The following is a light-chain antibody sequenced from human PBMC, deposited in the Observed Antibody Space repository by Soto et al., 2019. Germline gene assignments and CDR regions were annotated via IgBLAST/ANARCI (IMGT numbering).Light chain of an antibody. Sequence: EIVLTQSPGTVSLSPGERATLSCRASQSVGNDYLAWYQQKPGQPPRLLIYHASRRATGIPDRFSGSGSGADFTLTISRLEREDFAVYYCHQYAYAPLTFGGGTKVEVK. CDR3: HQYAYAPLT. CDR2: HAS. V-gene: IGKV3-20*01. J-gene: IGKJ4*01. CDR1: QSVGNDY.